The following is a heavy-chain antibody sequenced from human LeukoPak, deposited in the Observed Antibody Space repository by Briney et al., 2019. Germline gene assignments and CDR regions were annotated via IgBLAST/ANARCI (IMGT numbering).Heavy chain of an antibody. J-gene: IGHJ5*02. CDR3: AAAAGSLGHNWFDP. Sequence: ASVKVPCKASGYTFTNYPISWVRQAPGQGLEWMGRISAYNGDTNYAQKLQGKVTMTTDTSTSTAYMELRSLRSDDTAVYYCAAAAGSLGHNWFDPWGQGTLVTVSS. V-gene: IGHV1-18*01. CDR1: GYTFTNYP. D-gene: IGHD6-13*01. CDR2: ISAYNGDT.